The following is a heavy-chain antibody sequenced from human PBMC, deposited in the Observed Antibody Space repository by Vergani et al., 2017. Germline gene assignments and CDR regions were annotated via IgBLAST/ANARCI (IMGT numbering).Heavy chain of an antibody. CDR2: INANTGNP. D-gene: IGHD3-3*01. CDR1: GYTFSTYG. Sequence: QVQLVQSGSELKKPGASVKVSCKASGYTFSTYGMNWVRQAPGQGLEWMGWINANTGNPTYAQGFGGRFVFSLDTSVSTAYLQMNSLRAEDTAVYYCASQYYDFWSGRDWGQGTLVTVSS. V-gene: IGHV7-4-1*02. J-gene: IGHJ1*01. CDR3: ASQYYDFWSGRD.